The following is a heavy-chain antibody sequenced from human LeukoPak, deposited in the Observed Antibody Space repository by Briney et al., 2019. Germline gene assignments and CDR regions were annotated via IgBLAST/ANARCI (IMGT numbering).Heavy chain of an antibody. CDR3: ASLLVDKAMVMGHNYFDY. CDR2: IIPIFGTA. J-gene: IGHJ4*02. V-gene: IGHV1-69*01. CDR1: GGTFSSYA. Sequence: GSSVKVSCKASGGTFSSYAISWVRQAPGQGLEWMGGIIPIFGTANYAQKFQGRVTITADESTSTVYIEMSSLRSEDTAVYYCASLLVDKAMVMGHNYFDYWGQGTLVTVSS. D-gene: IGHD5-18*01.